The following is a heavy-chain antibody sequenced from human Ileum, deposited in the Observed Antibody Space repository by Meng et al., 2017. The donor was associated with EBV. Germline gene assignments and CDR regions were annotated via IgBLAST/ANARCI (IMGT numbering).Heavy chain of an antibody. CDR1: GGSFSGYY. CDR2: SNYAGST. V-gene: IGHV4-34*02. Sequence: QGQPRRWGEGLGKSSETLSLTGAVYGGSFSGYYWTWIRQAPGRGLEWIGESNYAGSTNYNPSLKSRVTISVDTSKKQFSLNLTSVTAADTAVYYCARVMRRVNYNSGWYAKFWGQGNLVTVSS. J-gene: IGHJ4*02. D-gene: IGHD6-19*01. CDR3: ARVMRRVNYNSGWYAKF.